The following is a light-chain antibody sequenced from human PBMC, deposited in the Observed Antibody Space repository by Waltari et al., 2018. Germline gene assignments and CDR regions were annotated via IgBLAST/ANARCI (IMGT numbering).Light chain of an antibody. CDR1: QSLSSHS. Sequence: EVVLTQSPGTLSLSPGERATLSCRASQSLSSHSLACYQHKLGQAPRLLIYGASSRATDIPDRFSGSGSGTDFTLTISRLEPEDFAVYYCLQYGASPRTFGQGTKLEIK. CDR3: LQYGASPRT. J-gene: IGKJ2*02. CDR2: GAS. V-gene: IGKV3-20*01.